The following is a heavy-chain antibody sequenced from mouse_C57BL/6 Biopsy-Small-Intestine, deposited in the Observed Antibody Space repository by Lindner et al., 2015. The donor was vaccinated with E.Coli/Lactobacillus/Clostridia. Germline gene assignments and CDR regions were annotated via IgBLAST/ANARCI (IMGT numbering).Heavy chain of an antibody. CDR2: FDPETGGT. CDR1: GYTFIDYE. Sequence: VQLQESGAELVRPGASVTLSCKASGYTFIDYEIHWVKQTPVHGLEWIGAFDPETGGTAYTQKFKGKAILTADKPSSTAYMELRSLTSEDSAVYYCTTRQLRLRAWFAYWGQGTLVTVSA. CDR3: TTRQLRLRAWFAY. D-gene: IGHD3-2*02. J-gene: IGHJ3*01. V-gene: IGHV1-15*01.